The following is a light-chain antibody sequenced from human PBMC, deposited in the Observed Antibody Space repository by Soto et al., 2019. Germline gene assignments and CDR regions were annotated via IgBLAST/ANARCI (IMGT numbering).Light chain of an antibody. CDR1: QDINVY. CDR3: QHGYVAPYS. V-gene: IGKV1-39*01. Sequence: DVQMTQSPSSVSASIGDTVTITFRASQDINVYLNWYQQKPGEVPKLLIYSASTLHSGVPSRFTGSGSETDFTLTIRSLQPEDFATYYRQHGYVAPYSFGQGTKVDIK. CDR2: SAS. J-gene: IGKJ2*03.